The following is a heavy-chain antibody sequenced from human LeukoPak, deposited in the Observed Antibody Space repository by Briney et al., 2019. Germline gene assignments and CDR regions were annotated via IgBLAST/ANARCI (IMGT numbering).Heavy chain of an antibody. J-gene: IGHJ4*02. CDR1: GYTFTGYY. CDR3: ARVLEGYCSSTSCYIFDY. D-gene: IGHD2-2*01. V-gene: IGHV1-2*02. Sequence: ASVKVSCKASGYTFTGYYMHWVRQAPGQGLEWMGWINPNSGGTNYAQKFQGRVTMTRDTSISTAYMELSRLRSDDTAVYSCARVLEGYCSSTSCYIFDYWGQGTLVTVSS. CDR2: INPNSGGT.